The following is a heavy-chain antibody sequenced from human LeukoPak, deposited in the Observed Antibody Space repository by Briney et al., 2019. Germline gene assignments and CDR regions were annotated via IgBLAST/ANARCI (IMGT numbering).Heavy chain of an antibody. CDR1: GFTFSSYG. CDR2: IWYDGSNK. J-gene: IGHJ4*02. D-gene: IGHD7-27*01. Sequence: GGSLRLSCAASGFTFSSYGMHWVRQAPGKELEWVAVIWYDGSNKYYADSVKGRFTISRDNSKNTLYLQMNSLRAEDTAVYYCARDSSNWGFDYWGQGTLVTVSS. CDR3: ARDSSNWGFDY. V-gene: IGHV3-33*01.